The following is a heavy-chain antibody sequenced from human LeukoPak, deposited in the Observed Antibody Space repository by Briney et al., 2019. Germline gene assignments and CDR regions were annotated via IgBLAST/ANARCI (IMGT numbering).Heavy chain of an antibody. CDR1: GGSFSGYY. D-gene: IGHD3-10*01. CDR2: INHSGST. Sequence: SETLSLTCAVYGGSFSGYYWSWIRTPPGKGLEWIGEINHSGSTNYNPSLKSRVTISVDTSKNQFSLKLSSVTAADTAVYYCARSFYGSGSYNYWGQGTLVTVSS. V-gene: IGHV4-34*01. J-gene: IGHJ4*02. CDR3: ARSFYGSGSYNY.